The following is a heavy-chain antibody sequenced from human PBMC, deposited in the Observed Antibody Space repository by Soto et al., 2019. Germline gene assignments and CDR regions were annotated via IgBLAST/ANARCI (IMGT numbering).Heavy chain of an antibody. Sequence: QPGGSLRLSCAASGVTFSTYWMHWVRQAPGQGLVWVSRVNPDGGTTIYAASVKGRFTISRDNTKNTLYLQMNSLRAEDTAVYYCARTIEGPYAFDIWGQGTMVTVSS. CDR3: ARTIEGPYAFDI. CDR1: GVTFSTYW. CDR2: VNPDGGTT. V-gene: IGHV3-74*01. J-gene: IGHJ3*02.